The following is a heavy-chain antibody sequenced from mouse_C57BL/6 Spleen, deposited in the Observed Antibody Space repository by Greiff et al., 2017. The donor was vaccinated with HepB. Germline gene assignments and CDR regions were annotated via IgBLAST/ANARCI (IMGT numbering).Heavy chain of an antibody. D-gene: IGHD1-1*01. V-gene: IGHV1-80*01. CDR3: ARRTYGRGYFDV. CDR1: GYAFSSYW. J-gene: IGHJ1*03. Sequence: QVQLQQSGAELVKPGASVKISCKASGYAFSSYWMNWVKQRPGKGLEWIGQIYPGDGDTNYNGKFKGKATLTADKSSSTAYMQLSSLTSEDSAVYFCARRTYGRGYFDVWGTGTTVTVSS. CDR2: IYPGDGDT.